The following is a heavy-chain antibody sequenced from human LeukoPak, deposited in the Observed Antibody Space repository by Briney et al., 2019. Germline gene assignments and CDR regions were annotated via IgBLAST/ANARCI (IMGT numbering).Heavy chain of an antibody. CDR3: ARDQSEGFPKGDDIVVVPAALGPIN. D-gene: IGHD2-2*01. CDR2: INPNSGGT. Sequence: ASVKVSCTASGYTFTGYYMHWVRQPPGQGLEWMGWINPNSGGTNYAQKFQGRVTMTRDTSISTAYMELSRLRSDDTAVYYCARDQSEGFPKGDDIVVVPAALGPINWGQGTLVTVSS. CDR1: GYTFTGYY. V-gene: IGHV1-2*02. J-gene: IGHJ4*02.